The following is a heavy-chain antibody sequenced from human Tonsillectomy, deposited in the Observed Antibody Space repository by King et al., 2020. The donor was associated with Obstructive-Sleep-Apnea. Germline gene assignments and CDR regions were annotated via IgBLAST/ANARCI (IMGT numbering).Heavy chain of an antibody. CDR3: TKGNRDAFDV. Sequence: VQLVESGGGLVQPGRSLRLSCAASGFKFDDFVMHWVRQLPGKGLEWVSGISWNSASIGHADSVKGRFTISRDKAKNSLYLQMNSLTPEDTALYYCTKGNRDAFDVWGQGTMVTVSS. J-gene: IGHJ3*01. CDR1: GFKFDDFV. CDR2: ISWNSASI. V-gene: IGHV3-9*01.